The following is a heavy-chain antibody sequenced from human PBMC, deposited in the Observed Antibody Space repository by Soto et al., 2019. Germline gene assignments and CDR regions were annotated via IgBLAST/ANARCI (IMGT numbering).Heavy chain of an antibody. J-gene: IGHJ4*02. CDR3: TREAIVVIPAAQPSHFDS. Sequence: QVQLVQSGAEVKKPGASVKVSCKGLGYNFIKYGINWVRQAPGQGLEWMGWISPYSGYTHSAQKFQGRLTLTPDTAANTAYMELRSLRSADTALYYCTREAIVVIPAAQPSHFDSWGQGTLVTVSS. CDR2: ISPYSGYT. CDR1: GYNFIKYG. V-gene: IGHV1-18*01. D-gene: IGHD2-2*01.